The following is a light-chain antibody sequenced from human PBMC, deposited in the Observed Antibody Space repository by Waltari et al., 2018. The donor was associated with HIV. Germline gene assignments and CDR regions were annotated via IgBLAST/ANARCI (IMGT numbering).Light chain of an antibody. Sequence: QSALTQEASVSVPVGQKVTLSCTGDSNNIGAYAVGWYQQISHGAPKTVMFGDSLPSGIPDRFSASKSGTTASLTISGLQPEDEADYYCSAWDYSLSARVFGGGTRLTVL. CDR1: SNNIGAYA. CDR3: SAWDYSLSARV. J-gene: IGLJ3*02. V-gene: IGLV1-36*01. CDR2: GDS.